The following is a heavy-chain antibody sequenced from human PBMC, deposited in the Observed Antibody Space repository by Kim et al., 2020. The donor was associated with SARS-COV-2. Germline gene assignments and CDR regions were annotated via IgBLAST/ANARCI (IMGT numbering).Heavy chain of an antibody. CDR3: VREVGTGSFDD. D-gene: IGHD1-26*01. CDR2: TE. J-gene: IGHJ4*02. V-gene: IGHV1-69*01. Sequence: TEHYAQQFQGRVTITAEESTSTTYMQLTSLRSDDTAVYYCVREVGTGSFDDWGQGTLVTVSS.